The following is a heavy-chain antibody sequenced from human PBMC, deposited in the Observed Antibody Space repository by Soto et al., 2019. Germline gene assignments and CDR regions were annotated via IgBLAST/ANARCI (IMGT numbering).Heavy chain of an antibody. Sequence: PGGSLRRSWAASGFTFSSYAMHWVRQAPGKGLEYVSAISSNGGSTYYANSVKGRFTISRDNSKNTLYLQMGGLRAEDMAVYYCARNRIAVAGTLYYYGMDVWGQGTTVTVSS. CDR3: ARNRIAVAGTLYYYGMDV. CDR1: GFTFSSYA. D-gene: IGHD6-19*01. J-gene: IGHJ6*02. V-gene: IGHV3-64*01. CDR2: ISSNGGST.